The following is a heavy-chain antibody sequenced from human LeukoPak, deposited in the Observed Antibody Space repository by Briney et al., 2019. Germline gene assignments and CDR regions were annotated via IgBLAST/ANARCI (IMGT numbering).Heavy chain of an antibody. Sequence: SGTLSLTCSVSGGSISSHYWSWIRQPPGKGREWIGYIYYSGSTKYNPSLKSRVTISVDTSKNQFSLKLSSVTAADTAVYYCARGGTTVTPGLLWFDPWGQGTLVTVSS. CDR2: IYYSGST. CDR3: ARGGTTVTPGLLWFDP. D-gene: IGHD4-17*01. CDR1: GGSISSHY. V-gene: IGHV4-59*11. J-gene: IGHJ5*02.